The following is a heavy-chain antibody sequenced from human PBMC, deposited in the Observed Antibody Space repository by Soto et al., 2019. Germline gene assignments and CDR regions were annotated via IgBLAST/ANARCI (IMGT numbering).Heavy chain of an antibody. CDR1: GGSISSSSYY. Sequence: QLQLQESGPGLVKPSETLSLTCTVPGGSISSSSYYGGWSRQPPGKGLEWIGSIYNSGGTSNNPSNMRRGTTSADTSKNHSSQELSTVTAADTAVYYCARQPGSSGSWYPPTYYFDYWGQGTLVTVSS. CDR2: IYNSGGT. D-gene: IGHD6-13*01. V-gene: IGHV4-39*01. CDR3: ARQPGSSGSWYPPTYYFDY. J-gene: IGHJ4*02.